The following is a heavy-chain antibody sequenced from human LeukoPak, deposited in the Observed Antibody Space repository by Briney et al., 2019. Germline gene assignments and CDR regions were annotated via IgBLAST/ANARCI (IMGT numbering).Heavy chain of an antibody. CDR2: IYYSGSP. CDR1: GGSISSYY. Sequence: SETLSLTCTVSGGSISSYYWSWIRQPPGKGLEWIGYIYYSGSPNYNPSLKSRVTISVDTSKNQFSLKLSSVTAADTAVYYCARGSRTNFDYWGQGTLVTVSS. CDR3: ARGSRTNFDY. J-gene: IGHJ4*02. V-gene: IGHV4-59*01.